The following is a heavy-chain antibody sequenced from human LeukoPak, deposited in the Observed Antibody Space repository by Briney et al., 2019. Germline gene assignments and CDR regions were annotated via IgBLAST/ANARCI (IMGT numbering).Heavy chain of an antibody. CDR2: IYSGGST. CDR1: GFTVSSNY. J-gene: IGHJ3*02. D-gene: IGHD3-22*01. V-gene: IGHV3-53*01. CDR3: AKVVYYDSSGYSIHDAFDI. Sequence: GGSLRLSCAASGFTVSSNYMSWVRQAPGKGLEWVSVIYSGGSTYYADSVKGRFTISRDNSKNTLYLQMNSLRAEDTAVYYCAKVVYYDSSGYSIHDAFDIWGQGTMVTVSS.